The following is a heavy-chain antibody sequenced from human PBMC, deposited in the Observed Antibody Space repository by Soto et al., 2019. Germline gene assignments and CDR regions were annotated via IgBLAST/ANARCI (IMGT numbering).Heavy chain of an antibody. V-gene: IGHV3-30-3*01. J-gene: IGHJ2*01. Sequence: QVQLVESGGGVVQPGRSLRLSCAASGFTFSXXXXXXXXXXXXXXXXXXAVISLDGGNKNYADSVKGRFTISRDNXXXXXXXXXXXXXXXXXXXXXXXXXXXXXXXXXXYFDLWGRGTLVTVSS. CDR1: GFTFSXXX. CDR2: ISLDGGNK. CDR3: XXXXXXXXXXXXYFDL.